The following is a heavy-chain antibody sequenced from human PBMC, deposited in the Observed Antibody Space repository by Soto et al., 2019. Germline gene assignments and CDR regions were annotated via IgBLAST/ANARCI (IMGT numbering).Heavy chain of an antibody. Sequence: ASVKVSCKASGYSFIGHYIHWVRQAPGQGLEWMGWINPNSGSTTYAQRFQGRVTMTRDTSISTAYMELSSLRSDDTAVFSCATVDGVVGIWCDPWGQGTLVTVSS. CDR3: ATVDGVVGIWCDP. CDR1: GYSFIGHY. J-gene: IGHJ5*02. V-gene: IGHV1-2*02. CDR2: INPNSGST. D-gene: IGHD3-3*01.